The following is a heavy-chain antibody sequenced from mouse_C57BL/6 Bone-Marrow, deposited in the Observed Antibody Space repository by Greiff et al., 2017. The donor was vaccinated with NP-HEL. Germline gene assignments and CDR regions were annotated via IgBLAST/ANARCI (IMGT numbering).Heavy chain of an antibody. CDR3: ARRGYYGSSYVYAMDY. V-gene: IGHV5-6*01. J-gene: IGHJ4*01. CDR2: ISSGGSYT. D-gene: IGHD1-1*01. Sequence: EVKLVDSLGDLVKPGGSLKLSCAASGFTFSSYGMSWVRQTPDKRLEWVATISSGGSYTYYPDSVKGRFTISRDNAKNTLYLQMSSLKSEDTAMYYCARRGYYGSSYVYAMDYWGQGTSVTVSS. CDR1: GFTFSSYG.